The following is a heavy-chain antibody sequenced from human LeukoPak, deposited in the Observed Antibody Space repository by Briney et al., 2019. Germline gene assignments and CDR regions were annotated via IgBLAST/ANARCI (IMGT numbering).Heavy chain of an antibody. J-gene: IGHJ4*02. D-gene: IGHD3-16*01. CDR2: INSDGSST. CDR3: ARVNVCPRCHFDY. Sequence: HPGGSLRLSCAASGFTFSSYWMHWVRQAPAKGLVWVSGINSDGSSTSYADSVKGRFTISRDNAKNTLYLQMNTLRAEDTAVYYCARVNVCPRCHFDYWGQGALVTVSS. V-gene: IGHV3-74*01. CDR1: GFTFSSYW.